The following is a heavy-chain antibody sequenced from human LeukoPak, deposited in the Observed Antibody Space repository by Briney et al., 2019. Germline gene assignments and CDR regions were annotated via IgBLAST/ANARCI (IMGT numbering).Heavy chain of an antibody. D-gene: IGHD5-18*01. CDR1: GYSISSGYY. J-gene: IGHJ4*02. CDR3: ARRGYSYGPSYYFDY. CDR2: IYHSGST. Sequence: SETLSLTXAVSGYSISSGYYWGWIRQPPGKGLEWIGSIYHSGSTYYNPSLKSRVTISVDTSKNQFSLKLSSVTAADTAVYYCARRGYSYGPSYYFDYWGQGTLVTVSS. V-gene: IGHV4-38-2*01.